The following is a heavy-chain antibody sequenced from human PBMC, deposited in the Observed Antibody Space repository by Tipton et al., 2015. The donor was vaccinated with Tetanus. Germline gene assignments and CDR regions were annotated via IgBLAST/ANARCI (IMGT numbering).Heavy chain of an antibody. CDR3: ARGGSSSSWSYYFDS. V-gene: IGHV4-59*01. CDR1: GASIRSYH. J-gene: IGHJ4*02. CDR2: VYHSAFT. Sequence: TLSLTCTVSGASIRSYHWNWIRQPPGKGPEWIGYVYHSAFTNYNPSLQSRITISLDTSNNQFSLKLTSVTAADTAVYYCARGGSSSSWSYYFDSWGLGTLVTVSS. D-gene: IGHD6-13*01.